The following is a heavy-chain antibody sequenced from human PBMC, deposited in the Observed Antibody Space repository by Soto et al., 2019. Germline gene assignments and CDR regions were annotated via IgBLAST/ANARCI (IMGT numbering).Heavy chain of an antibody. CDR2: INHSGST. CDR1: GGSFSGYY. CDR3: ARGPLYCSGGSCYSRFVY. D-gene: IGHD2-15*01. V-gene: IGHV4-34*01. Sequence: QVQLQQWGAGLLKPSETLSLTCAVYGGSFSGYYWSWIRQPPGKGLEWIGEINHSGSTNYNPSLKSRVTLSVDTSKNQFSLKLSSVTAADTAVYYCARGPLYCSGGSCYSRFVYWGQGTLVTVSS. J-gene: IGHJ4*02.